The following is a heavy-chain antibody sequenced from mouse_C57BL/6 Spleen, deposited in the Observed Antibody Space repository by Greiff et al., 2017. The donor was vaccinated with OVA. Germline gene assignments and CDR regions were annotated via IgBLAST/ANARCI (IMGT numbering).Heavy chain of an antibody. CDR1: GYTFTSYW. Sequence: QVQLQQPGAELVKPGASVKLSCKASGYTFTSYWMQWVKQRPGQGLEWIGEIDPSDSYTNYNQKFKGKATLTVDTSSSTAYMQLSSLTSEDSAVYYCATRRGLYSSWLAYWGQGTLVTVSA. CDR2: IDPSDSYT. J-gene: IGHJ3*01. D-gene: IGHD1-1*01. V-gene: IGHV1-50*01. CDR3: ATRRGLYSSWLAY.